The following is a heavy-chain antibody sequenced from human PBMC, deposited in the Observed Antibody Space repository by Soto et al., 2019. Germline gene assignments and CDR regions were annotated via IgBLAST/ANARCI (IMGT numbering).Heavy chain of an antibody. Sequence: GGSLRLSCAASGFTFSSYAMSWVRQAPGKGLEWVSAISGSGGSTYYADSVKGRFTISRDNSKNTLYLQMNSLRAEDTAAYYCAKDRKVGATKDYYYYYGMDVWGQGTTVTVSS. V-gene: IGHV3-23*01. D-gene: IGHD1-26*01. CDR1: GFTFSSYA. CDR2: ISGSGGST. J-gene: IGHJ6*02. CDR3: AKDRKVGATKDYYYYYGMDV.